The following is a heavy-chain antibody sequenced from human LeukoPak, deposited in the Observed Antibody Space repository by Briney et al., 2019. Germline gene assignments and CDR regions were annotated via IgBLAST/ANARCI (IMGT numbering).Heavy chain of an antibody. CDR2: ISSSRYI. CDR1: GFTFSSYS. J-gene: IGHJ4*02. Sequence: PGGSLRLSCAASGFTFSSYSMNWVRQAPGKGLEWVSSISSSRYIFYADSVQGRFTISRDNAKNSLYLQMNSLRAEDTAVYYCAREAPRGDFDYWGQGTLVTVSS. CDR3: AREAPRGDFDY. V-gene: IGHV3-21*01.